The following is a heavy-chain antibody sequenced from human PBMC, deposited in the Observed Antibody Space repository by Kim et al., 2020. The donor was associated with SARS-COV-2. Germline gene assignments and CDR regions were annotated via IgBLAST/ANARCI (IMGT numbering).Heavy chain of an antibody. Sequence: TSRRTNSNPSLQSRVTMSVDMSENQFSLRLSSVTAADTAVYYCASALGHWGQGTLVTVSS. D-gene: IGHD3-16*02. CDR2: TSRRT. V-gene: IGHV4-4*07. CDR3: ASALGH. J-gene: IGHJ4*02.